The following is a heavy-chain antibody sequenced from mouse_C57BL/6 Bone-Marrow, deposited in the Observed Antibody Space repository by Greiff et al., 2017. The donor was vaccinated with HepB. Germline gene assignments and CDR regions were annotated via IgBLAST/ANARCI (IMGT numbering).Heavy chain of an antibody. J-gene: IGHJ3*01. Sequence: VQLQQSGAELVRPGASVKLSCKASGYTFTDYYINWVKQRPGQGLEWIARIYPGSGNTYYNEKFKGKATLTAEKSSSTAYMQLSSLTSEDSAVYFCARCDYDGFAYWGQGTLVIVSA. CDR1: GYTFTDYY. CDR3: ARCDYDGFAY. CDR2: IYPGSGNT. D-gene: IGHD2-4*01. V-gene: IGHV1-76*01.